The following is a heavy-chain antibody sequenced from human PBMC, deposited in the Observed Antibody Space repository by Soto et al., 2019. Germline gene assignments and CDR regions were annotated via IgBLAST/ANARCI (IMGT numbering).Heavy chain of an antibody. V-gene: IGHV3-48*01. CDR2: ISSSSSTI. D-gene: IGHD3-3*01. J-gene: IGHJ5*02. CDR1: GFTFSSYS. Sequence: PGGSLRLSCAASGFTFSSYSMNWVRQAPGKGLEWVSYISSSSSTIYYADSVKGRFTISRDNAKNSLYLQMNSLRAEDTAVYYCVNYDFWSMARQKDNWFDPWGQGTLVTVSS. CDR3: VNYDFWSMARQKDNWFDP.